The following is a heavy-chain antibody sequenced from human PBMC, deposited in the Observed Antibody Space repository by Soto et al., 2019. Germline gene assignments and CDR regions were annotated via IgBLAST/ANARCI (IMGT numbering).Heavy chain of an antibody. V-gene: IGHV3-23*01. Sequence: GGSLRLSCAASGFTFSSHAISWVRQTPRKGLEWVSSISGNGADTFYADSVRGRFSISRDNSLNTIYLQLDSLRVEDTAVYYCARDPRRFFLGSGDGLFYFAFWGQGTLVTVSS. CDR2: ISGNGADT. J-gene: IGHJ4*02. CDR3: ARDPRRFFLGSGDGLFYFAF. CDR1: GFTFSSHA. D-gene: IGHD3-10*01.